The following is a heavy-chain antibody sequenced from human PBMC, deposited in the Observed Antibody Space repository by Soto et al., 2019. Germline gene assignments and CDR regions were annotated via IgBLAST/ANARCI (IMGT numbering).Heavy chain of an antibody. D-gene: IGHD4-4*01. Sequence: GASVKVSCKASGYTFTSYTMHWVRQAPGQRLEWMGWINGGNGNTKYSQKFQGRVTITRDTSASTAYMELSSLRSDDTAVYYCARELQGLYYFDYWGKGTLVTVSS. V-gene: IGHV1-3*01. J-gene: IGHJ4*02. CDR3: ARELQGLYYFDY. CDR2: INGGNGNT. CDR1: GYTFTSYT.